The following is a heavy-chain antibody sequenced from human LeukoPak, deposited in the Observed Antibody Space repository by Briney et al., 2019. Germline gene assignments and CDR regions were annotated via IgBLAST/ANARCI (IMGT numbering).Heavy chain of an antibody. J-gene: IGHJ4*02. V-gene: IGHV3-30*18. CDR1: GFTFSNYA. D-gene: IGHD6-13*01. CDR3: AKDGGRAAAGTVDS. CDR2: VSSDGNSK. Sequence: GGSLRLSCAASGFTFSNYAMHWVRQAPGKGLEWVAVVSSDGNSKYYADSMKGRFTISRDNSKNTLYLQINSLRADDTAVFCCAKDGGRAAAGTVDSWGQGALVTVSS.